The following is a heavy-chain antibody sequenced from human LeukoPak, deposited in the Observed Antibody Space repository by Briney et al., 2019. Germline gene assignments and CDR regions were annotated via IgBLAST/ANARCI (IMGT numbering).Heavy chain of an antibody. CDR1: GFAFSSYG. Sequence: GGSLRLSCAASGFAFSSYGMTWVRQVPGEGLEWVSGISDSGGGTFYAGSMKGRFTISRDNSKNTLFLQMNTLRSEDTAVYYCAKVGIGWVAFENWGQGTLVTVSS. CDR3: AKVGIGWVAFEN. CDR2: ISDSGGGT. J-gene: IGHJ4*02. V-gene: IGHV3-23*01. D-gene: IGHD6-19*01.